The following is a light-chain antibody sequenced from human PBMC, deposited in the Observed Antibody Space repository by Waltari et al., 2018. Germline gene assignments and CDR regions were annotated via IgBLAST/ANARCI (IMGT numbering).Light chain of an antibody. Sequence: EIVLTQSPATLSLSPGERATLSCRASQSVSSYLAWYQQKPGQAPRLLIYDASNRATGIPARFSGSGSGTDFTLTISSLEPEDFAVYYCQQRSNWPPGTWTFGQGTKVEIK. J-gene: IGKJ1*01. CDR1: QSVSSY. CDR3: QQRSNWPPGTWT. V-gene: IGKV3-11*01. CDR2: DAS.